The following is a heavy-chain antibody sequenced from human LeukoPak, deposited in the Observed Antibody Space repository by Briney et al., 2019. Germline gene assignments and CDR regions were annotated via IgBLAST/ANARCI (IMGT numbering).Heavy chain of an antibody. CDR2: IYYSGST. CDR3: ARAWISPPGITMVRGVIIRPYNWFDP. V-gene: IGHV4-39*07. D-gene: IGHD3-10*01. CDR1: GGSISSSSYY. Sequence: PSETLSLTCTVSGGSISSSSYYWGWIRQPPGKGLEWIGSIYYSGSTYYNPSLKSRVTISVDTSKNQFSLKLSSVTAADTAVYYCARAWISPPGITMVRGVIIRPYNWFDPWGQGTLVTVSS. J-gene: IGHJ5*02.